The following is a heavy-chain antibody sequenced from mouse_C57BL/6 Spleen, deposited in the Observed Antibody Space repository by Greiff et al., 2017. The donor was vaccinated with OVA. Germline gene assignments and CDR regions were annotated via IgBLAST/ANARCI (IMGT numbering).Heavy chain of an antibody. Sequence: QVQLQQSGAELARPGASVKLSCKASGYTFTSYGISWVKQRTGQGLEWIGEIYPRSGNTYYNEKFKGKATMTADKSSSTAYRELRSLTSEDSAVYFCAVYYDDDEGPFAYWGQGTLVTVSA. D-gene: IGHD2-4*01. CDR2: IYPRSGNT. J-gene: IGHJ3*01. V-gene: IGHV1-81*01. CDR1: GYTFTSYG. CDR3: AVYYDDDEGPFAY.